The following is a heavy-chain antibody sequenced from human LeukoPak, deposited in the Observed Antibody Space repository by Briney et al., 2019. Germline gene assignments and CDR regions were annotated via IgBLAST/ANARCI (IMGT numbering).Heavy chain of an antibody. D-gene: IGHD1-26*01. CDR3: VTLGATNFDY. CDR2: IIPILGIA. Sequence: GSSVKVSCKASGGTFSSYAISWVRQAPGQGLEWMGRIIPILGIANYAQKFQGRVTITADKSTSTAYMELSSLRSEDTAVYYCVTLGATNFDYWGQGTLVTVSS. CDR1: GGTFSSYA. J-gene: IGHJ4*02. V-gene: IGHV1-69*04.